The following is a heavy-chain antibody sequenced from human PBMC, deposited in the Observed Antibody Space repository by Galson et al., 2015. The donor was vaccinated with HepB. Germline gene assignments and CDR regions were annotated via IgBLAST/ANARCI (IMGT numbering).Heavy chain of an antibody. CDR3: PRGRPPHHRYYYYYGMDV. Sequence: LRLSCAASGFTFRSYAMHWVRQAPGKGLEWVAVISYDGSNKYYADSVKGRFTISRDNSKNTLYLQMNSLRAEDTAVYYCPRGRPPHHRYYYYYGMDVWGQGTTVTVSS. CDR1: GFTFRSYA. V-gene: IGHV3-30*04. J-gene: IGHJ6*02. CDR2: ISYDGSNK.